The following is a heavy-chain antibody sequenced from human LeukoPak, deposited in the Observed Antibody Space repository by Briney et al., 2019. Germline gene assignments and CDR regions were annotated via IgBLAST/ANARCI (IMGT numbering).Heavy chain of an antibody. D-gene: IGHD3-10*01. Sequence: GASVKVSCKASGYTFTSYGISWVRQAPGQGLEWMGWISAYNGNTNYAQKLQGRVTMTTDTSTSTAYMELRSLRSDDTAVYYCARDPKPMVRGVISYYYYGMDVWGQGTTVTVSS. CDR1: GYTFTSYG. CDR2: ISAYNGNT. CDR3: ARDPKPMVRGVISYYYYGMDV. V-gene: IGHV1-18*01. J-gene: IGHJ6*02.